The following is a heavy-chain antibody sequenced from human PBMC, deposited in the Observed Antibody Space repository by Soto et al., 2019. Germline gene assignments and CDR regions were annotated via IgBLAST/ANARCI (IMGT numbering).Heavy chain of an antibody. CDR3: ARDGLYSGSYPDAFDI. V-gene: IGHV1-69*06. J-gene: IGHJ3*02. CDR2: IIPIFGTA. Sequence: QVQLVQSGAEVKKPGSSVKVSCKVSGGTFSSYAISWVRQAPGQGLEWMGGIIPIFGTANYAQKFQGRVTITADKSTSTAYMELSSLRSEDTAVYYCARDGLYSGSYPDAFDIWGQGTMVTVSS. CDR1: GGTFSSYA. D-gene: IGHD1-26*01.